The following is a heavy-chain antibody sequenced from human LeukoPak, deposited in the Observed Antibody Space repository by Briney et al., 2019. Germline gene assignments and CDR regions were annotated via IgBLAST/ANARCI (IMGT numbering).Heavy chain of an antibody. CDR3: AKGPYGSGSGY. CDR1: GFSFSHYW. J-gene: IGHJ4*02. Sequence: GGSLRLSCAASGFSFSHYWGNLVRQALGKGLEWVSAISGSGGSTYYADSVKGRFTISRDNSKNTLYLQMNSLRAEDTAVYYCAKGPYGSGSGYWGQGTLVTVSS. V-gene: IGHV3-23*01. D-gene: IGHD3-10*01. CDR2: ISGSGGST.